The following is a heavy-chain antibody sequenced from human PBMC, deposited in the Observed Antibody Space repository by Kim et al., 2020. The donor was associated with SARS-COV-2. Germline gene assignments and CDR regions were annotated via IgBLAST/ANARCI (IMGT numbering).Heavy chain of an antibody. Sequence: GGSLRLSCAASGFTFSSYWMSWVRQAPGKGLEWVANIKQDGSEKYYVDSVKGRFTISRDNAKNSLYLQMSSLRAEDTAVYYCARFAVTTIWGSLWYYYYGMDVWGQGTTVTVSS. CDR1: GFTFSSYW. CDR2: IKQDGSEK. V-gene: IGHV3-7*01. J-gene: IGHJ6*02. CDR3: ARFAVTTIWGSLWYYYYGMDV. D-gene: IGHD4-17*01.